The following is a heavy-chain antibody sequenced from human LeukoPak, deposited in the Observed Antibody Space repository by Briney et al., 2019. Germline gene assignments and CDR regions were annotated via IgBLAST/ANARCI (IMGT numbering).Heavy chain of an antibody. CDR2: IIPIFGTA. Sequence: SVKVSCKASGGTFSSYAISWVRQAPGQGLEWMGGIIPIFGTANYAQKFQGRVTITADGSTSTAYMELSSLRSEDTAVYYCARARDIVVVPAAPKTYYYYMDVWGKGTTVTVSS. V-gene: IGHV1-69*13. D-gene: IGHD2-2*01. J-gene: IGHJ6*03. CDR3: ARARDIVVVPAAPKTYYYYMDV. CDR1: GGTFSSYA.